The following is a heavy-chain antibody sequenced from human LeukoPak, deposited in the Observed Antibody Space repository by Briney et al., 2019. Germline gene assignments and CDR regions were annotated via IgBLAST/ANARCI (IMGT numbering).Heavy chain of an antibody. V-gene: IGHV4-39*01. Sequence: SETLSLTCTVSGGSISSSSYYWGWIRQPPGKGLEWIGSIYYSGSTYYNPSLKSRVTISVDTSKNQFSLKLSSVPAADSAVYYCARQSLGRGQIDYWGQGTLVTVSS. J-gene: IGHJ4*02. D-gene: IGHD3-10*01. CDR1: GGSISSSSYY. CDR2: IYYSGST. CDR3: ARQSLGRGQIDY.